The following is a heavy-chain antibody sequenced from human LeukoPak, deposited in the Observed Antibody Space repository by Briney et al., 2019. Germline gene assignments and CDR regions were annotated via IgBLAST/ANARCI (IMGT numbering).Heavy chain of an antibody. CDR1: GGSISSGDYY. CDR2: IYYSGST. V-gene: IGHV4-30-4*08. J-gene: IGHJ3*02. CDR3: AREPSPLSGSPLTSHAFDI. D-gene: IGHD1-26*01. Sequence: SQTLSLTCTVSGGSISSGDYYWSWIRQPPGKGLEWIGYIYYSGSTYYNPSLKSRVTISVDTSKNQFSLKLSSVTAADTAVYYCAREPSPLSGSPLTSHAFDIWGQGTMVTVSS.